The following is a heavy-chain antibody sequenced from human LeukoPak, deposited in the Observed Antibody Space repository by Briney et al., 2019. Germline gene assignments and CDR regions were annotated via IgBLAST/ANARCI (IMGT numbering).Heavy chain of an antibody. CDR3: TTPGTYYDILTGYPLTRF. V-gene: IGHV3-15*01. CDR1: GFTFSNVW. D-gene: IGHD3-9*01. Sequence: GGSLRLSCAASGFTFSNVWMSWVRQAPGKGLEWVGRIKSKADRGTTDYAAPVKGRFTISRDDSKNTLYLQMNSLKTEDTAVYFCTTPGTYYDILTGYPLTRFWGQGTLVTVSS. CDR2: IKSKADRGTT. J-gene: IGHJ4*02.